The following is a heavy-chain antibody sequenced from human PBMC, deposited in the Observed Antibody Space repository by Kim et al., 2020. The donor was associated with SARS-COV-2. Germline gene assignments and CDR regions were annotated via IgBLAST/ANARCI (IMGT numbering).Heavy chain of an antibody. Sequence: YAAPVKGRFTISQDHSKDPLYLQMNSLKTEDTAVYYCTTGDYSGYDLFDYWGQGTLLTVSS. CDR3: TTGDYSGYDLFDY. D-gene: IGHD5-12*01. V-gene: IGHV3-15*01. J-gene: IGHJ4*02.